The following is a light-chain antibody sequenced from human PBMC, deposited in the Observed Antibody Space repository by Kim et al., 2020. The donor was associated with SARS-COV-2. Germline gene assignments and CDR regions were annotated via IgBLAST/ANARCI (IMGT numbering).Light chain of an antibody. CDR2: DIR. V-gene: IGLV7-46*01. CDR3: LLAYSGARLHV. CDR1: IGSFTSGHF. Sequence: LTCGSRIGSFTSGHFPFWFQQTPGQAPRTLIYDIRQRHSWTPARFSGSLLGGKAALTLSGAQPEDEAEYYCLLAYSGARLHVFGTGTKVTVL. J-gene: IGLJ1*01.